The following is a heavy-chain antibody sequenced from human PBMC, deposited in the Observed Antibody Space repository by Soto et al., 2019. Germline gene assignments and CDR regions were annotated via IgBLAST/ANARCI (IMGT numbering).Heavy chain of an antibody. J-gene: IGHJ4*02. CDR3: ASERDTTGYILRD. CDR1: GYTFTSYV. Sequence: ASVKISCKGSGYTFTSYVMHWVRQAPGQSLEWMGWINGGNGTTYYADSVKGRFTISRDNSDNTLYLHMNNLRAEDTAMYYCASERDTTGYILRDWGQGTLVTVSS. D-gene: IGHD3-9*01. V-gene: IGHV1-3*01. CDR2: INGGNGTT.